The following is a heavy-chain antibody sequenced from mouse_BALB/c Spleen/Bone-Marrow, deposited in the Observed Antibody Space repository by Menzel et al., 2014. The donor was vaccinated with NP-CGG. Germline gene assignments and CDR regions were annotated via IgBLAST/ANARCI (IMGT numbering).Heavy chain of an antibody. CDR2: IYPGDGSS. CDR1: GYTFTSYD. CDR3: ARAPSMDY. V-gene: IGHV1S56*01. J-gene: IGHJ4*01. Sequence: QVQLKESGPELAKPGALVKISCKASGYTFTSYDINWVKQRPGQGLEWIGWIYPGDGSSKYNEKFKGKATLTADKSSSTAYMQLSSLTSENSAVYFCARAPSMDYWGQGTSVTVSS.